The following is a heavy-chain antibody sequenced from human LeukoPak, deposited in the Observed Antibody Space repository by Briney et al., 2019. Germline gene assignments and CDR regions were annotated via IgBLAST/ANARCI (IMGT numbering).Heavy chain of an antibody. Sequence: GGSLRLSCAASGFTFSSAAMTWVRQAPGKGLEWVATITGDDDRTYYTNSAQGRFTISRDYSRNTLHLQMNSLRAEDTAIYYCAKGPSSWYSYYYYMDVWGKGTTVTVSS. J-gene: IGHJ6*03. CDR2: ITGDDDRT. CDR1: GFTFSSAA. CDR3: AKGPSSWYSYYYYMDV. V-gene: IGHV3-23*01. D-gene: IGHD6-13*01.